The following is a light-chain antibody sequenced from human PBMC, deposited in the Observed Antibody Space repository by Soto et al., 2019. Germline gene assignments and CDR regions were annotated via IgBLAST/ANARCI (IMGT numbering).Light chain of an antibody. V-gene: IGKV3-15*01. CDR1: QTVCTN. J-gene: IGKJ2*01. CDR3: QQYTHGPLYT. CDR2: GAS. Sequence: EMVMTKSPATLAVSPGEGATLSCRVSQTVCTNLAGYQHKPGQAPRLLIYGASTRATGIPARFSVSVSVKDLTATISSIHSEAFAVSTCQQYTHGPLYTFGQGTKMEI.